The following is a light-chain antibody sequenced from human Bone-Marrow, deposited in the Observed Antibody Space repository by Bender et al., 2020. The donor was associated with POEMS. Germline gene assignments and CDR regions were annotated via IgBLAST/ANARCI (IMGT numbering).Light chain of an antibody. CDR3: SSYTRGGLWV. Sequence: QSALTQPPSASGSPGQSVTISCTGTSSDVGAYNYVSWYQQHPGKAPKLMIYEVSKRPSGVPDRFSGSKSGNTASLTVSGLRTEDEADYYCSSYTRGGLWVFGGGTRLTVL. CDR1: SSDVGAYNY. J-gene: IGLJ3*02. CDR2: EVS. V-gene: IGLV2-8*01.